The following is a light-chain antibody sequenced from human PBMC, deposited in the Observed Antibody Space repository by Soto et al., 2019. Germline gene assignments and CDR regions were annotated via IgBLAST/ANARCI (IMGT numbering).Light chain of an antibody. CDR3: ASYGGNNNLL. CDR1: SSDIGGYNY. Sequence: QSALTQPPSASGSPGQSVTISCTGTSSDIGGYNYVSWYQQHPDKAPKLMMFEVNRRPSGVPDRFSGSKFGNTASLTVSGLQAEYEADYYCASYGGNNNLLFGGGTKLTVL. V-gene: IGLV2-8*01. CDR2: EVN. J-gene: IGLJ2*01.